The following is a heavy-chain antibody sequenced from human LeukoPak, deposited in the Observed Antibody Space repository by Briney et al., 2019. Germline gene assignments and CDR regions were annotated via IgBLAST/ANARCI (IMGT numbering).Heavy chain of an antibody. CDR1: GSGFTFGNFG. V-gene: IGHV3-23*01. CDR3: AKDGSWGDYYFYFYMDV. CDR2: ISGSGYYT. J-gene: IGHJ6*03. D-gene: IGHD3-16*01. Sequence: GGPLSLSCEASGSGFTFGNFGMSWVRQAPGKGLAWLSGISGSGYYTYYADSVKGRFTISRDNSKNTLYIEMNSLRAEDTAVYYCAKDGSWGDYYFYFYMDVWGKGTTVTVSS.